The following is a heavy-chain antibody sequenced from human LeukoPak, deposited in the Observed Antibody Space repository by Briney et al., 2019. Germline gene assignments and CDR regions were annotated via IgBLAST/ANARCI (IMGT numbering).Heavy chain of an antibody. V-gene: IGHV3-21*01. CDR2: ISSSSSYI. J-gene: IGHJ4*02. CDR1: GFTFGDYS. CDR3: ARGKGSGFFDY. Sequence: GGSLRLSCAASGFTFGDYSMTWIRQAPGKGLEWVSSISSSSSYIYYADSVKGRFTISRDNAKNSLYLQVNSLRAEDTAVYYCARGKGSGFFDYWGQGTLVTVSS.